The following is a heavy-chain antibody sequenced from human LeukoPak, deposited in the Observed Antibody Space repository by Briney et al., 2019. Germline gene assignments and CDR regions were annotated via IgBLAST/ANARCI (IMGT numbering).Heavy chain of an antibody. CDR2: IYYSGST. J-gene: IGHJ4*02. V-gene: IGHV4-59*11. D-gene: IGHD3-10*01. CDR3: ARVFIWFGGWNFDY. CDR1: GDSISSRY. Sequence: SETLSLTCTVSGDSISSRYWSCIRQPPGKGLEWIGYIYYSGSTNYNPSLKSRVTISVDTSKNQFSLKLSSVTAADTAVYYCARVFIWFGGWNFDYWGQGTLVTVSS.